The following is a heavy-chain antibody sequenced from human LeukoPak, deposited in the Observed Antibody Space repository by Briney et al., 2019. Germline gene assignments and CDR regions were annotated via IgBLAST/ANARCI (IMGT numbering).Heavy chain of an antibody. V-gene: IGHV3-30-3*01. CDR2: ISYDGSNK. Sequence: PGGSLTLSCVASGFTFSSYAMSWVRQAPGKGLEWMAVISYDGSNKYYADSVKGRFTISRDNSKNTLYLQMNSLRAEDTAVYYCARPLGYCSGGSCYWDAFDIWGQGTMVTVSS. J-gene: IGHJ3*02. CDR3: ARPLGYCSGGSCYWDAFDI. CDR1: GFTFSSYA. D-gene: IGHD2-15*01.